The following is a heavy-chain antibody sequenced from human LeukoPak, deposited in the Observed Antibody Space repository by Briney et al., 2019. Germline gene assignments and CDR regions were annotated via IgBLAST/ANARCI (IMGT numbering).Heavy chain of an antibody. CDR1: GYTFTSYD. V-gene: IGHV1-8*03. CDR3: ARDIGCSSTSCYSGAFDI. D-gene: IGHD2-2*01. Sequence: GASVKVSCKASGYTFTSYDINWVRQATGQGLEWMGWMNPNSGNTGYAQKFQGRVTITRNTSISTAYMELSSLRSEDTAVYYCARDIGCSSTSCYSGAFDIWGQGTMVTVSS. J-gene: IGHJ3*02. CDR2: MNPNSGNT.